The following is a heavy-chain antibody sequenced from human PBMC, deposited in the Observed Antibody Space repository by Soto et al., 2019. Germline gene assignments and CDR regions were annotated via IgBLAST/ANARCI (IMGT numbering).Heavy chain of an antibody. CDR2: IIPVLDVK. D-gene: IGHD2-15*01. J-gene: IGHJ6*02. CDR3: AKALGPGSATPSYYGMDI. CDR1: GGSFTNFI. Sequence: QVHLVQSGAVVEQPASSVKVSCKTSGGSFTNFIVTWVRQAPGQCLEWMGRIIPVLDVKYYAQKFQDRVTITADKSTITAYVEVCSLMSEDTAVYFCAKALGPGSATPSYYGMDICGLATTITVYS. V-gene: IGHV1-69*02.